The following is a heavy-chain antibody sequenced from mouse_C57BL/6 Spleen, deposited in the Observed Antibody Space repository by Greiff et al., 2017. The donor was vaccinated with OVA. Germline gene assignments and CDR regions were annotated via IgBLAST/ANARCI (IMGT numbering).Heavy chain of an antibody. Sequence: VQLQQPGAELVMPGASVKLSCKASGYTFTSYWMHWVKQRPGQGLEWIGEIDPSDSYTNYNQKFKGKSTLTVDKSSSTAYMQLSSLTSEDSAVYYCARGLGRGTGNWYFDVWGTGTTVTVSS. CDR3: ARGLGRGTGNWYFDV. CDR1: GYTFTSYW. V-gene: IGHV1-69*01. D-gene: IGHD4-1*01. CDR2: IDPSDSYT. J-gene: IGHJ1*03.